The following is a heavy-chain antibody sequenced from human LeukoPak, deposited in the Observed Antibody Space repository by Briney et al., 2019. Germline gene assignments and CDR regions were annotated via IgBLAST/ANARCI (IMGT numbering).Heavy chain of an antibody. CDR1: GFTFSNAW. CDR3: TTGQGYYYDGSGPIGY. V-gene: IGHV3-15*01. Sequence: GGSLRLSCAASGFTFSNAWMSWVRQAPGKGLEWVGRIKTKTDGGTTDYVAPVRGRFTISRDDSKNTLYLQMNSLKTEDTAVYYCTTGQGYYYDGSGPIGYWGQGTLVTVSS. D-gene: IGHD3-22*01. J-gene: IGHJ4*02. CDR2: IKTKTDGGTT.